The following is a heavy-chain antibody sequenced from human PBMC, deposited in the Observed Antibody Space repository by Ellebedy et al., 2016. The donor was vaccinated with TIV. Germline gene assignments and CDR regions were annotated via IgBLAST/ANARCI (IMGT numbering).Heavy chain of an antibody. D-gene: IGHD3-9*01. CDR1: GESFTAYY. V-gene: IGHV4-34*01. J-gene: IGHJ4*02. Sequence: MPSETLSLTCAVHGESFTAYYWTWVRQSPEKGLEWLGEISHSGSGNYNPSLESRLTISVDKSSNQFSLKLSYVTAADTAVYYCARQGMARYFDWTFDCWGRGTLVTVSS. CDR3: ARQGMARYFDWTFDC. CDR2: ISHSGSG.